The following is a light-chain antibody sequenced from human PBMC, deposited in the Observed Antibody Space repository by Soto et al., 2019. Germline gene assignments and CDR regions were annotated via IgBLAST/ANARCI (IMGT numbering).Light chain of an antibody. V-gene: IGLV2-14*01. CDR2: DVR. CDR3: NSYRTISTYV. CDR1: TSDIGGYNF. Sequence: ALTQPASVSGSPGQSITISCTGTTSDIGGYNFVSWYQQHPGKAPKLLIYDVRNRPSGVSNRFSGSKSGNTASLTISGLQAEDEADYYCNSYRTISTYVFGSGTKLTVL. J-gene: IGLJ1*01.